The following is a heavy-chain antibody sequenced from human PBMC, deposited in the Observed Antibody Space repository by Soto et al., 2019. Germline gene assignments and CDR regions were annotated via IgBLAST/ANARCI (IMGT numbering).Heavy chain of an antibody. J-gene: IGHJ3*02. CDR3: AIDSRGQYQVTPGAFDI. D-gene: IGHD2-2*01. Sequence: GESLKISCVASGFVFSSYPINWVRQAPVKGLEWVAVISFDGSNKYYADSVQGRFTISRDNSKSTLYLQVNSLRAEDTAVYYCAIDSRGQYQVTPGAFDIWGRGTMVTVSS. CDR2: ISFDGSNK. V-gene: IGHV3-30-3*01. CDR1: GFVFSSYP.